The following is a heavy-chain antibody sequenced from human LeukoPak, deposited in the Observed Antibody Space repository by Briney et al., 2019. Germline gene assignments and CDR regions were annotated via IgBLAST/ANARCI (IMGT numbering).Heavy chain of an antibody. V-gene: IGHV4-61*01. CDR1: GGSVNSGSYY. Sequence: SETLSLTCAVSGGSVNSGSYYWNWIRQHPGKELEWIGYIYYSGSTNYNPSLKSRVTISVDTSKNQFSLKLSSVTAADTAVYYCARAAYSGSYHSDYWGQGTLVTVSS. CDR3: ARAAYSGSYHSDY. J-gene: IGHJ4*02. CDR2: IYYSGST. D-gene: IGHD1-26*01.